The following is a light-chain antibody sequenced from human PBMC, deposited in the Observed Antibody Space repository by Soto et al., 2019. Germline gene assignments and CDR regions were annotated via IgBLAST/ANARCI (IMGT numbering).Light chain of an antibody. CDR3: QQLNIYPIT. J-gene: IGKJ5*01. CDR2: GAS. V-gene: IGKV1-9*01. Sequence: IKLTQSQSSLSASILDRFTIXFLASEDIRTYVAWYQQKPGKAPKLLIYGASTLQGGVPLRFSGSGSGTDFTLTISSLQPEDFATYYCQQLNIYPITFGQGTRLEIK. CDR1: EDIRTY.